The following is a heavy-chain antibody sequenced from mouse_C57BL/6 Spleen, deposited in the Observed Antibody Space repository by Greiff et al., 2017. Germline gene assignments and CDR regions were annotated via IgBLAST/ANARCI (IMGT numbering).Heavy chain of an antibody. CDR1: GYAFSSYW. CDR2: IYPGDGDT. J-gene: IGHJ3*01. D-gene: IGHD1-1*01. Sequence: VQLQQSGASVKISCKASGYAFSSYWLNWVKQRPGKGLEWIGQIYPGDGDTNYNGKFKGKATLTADKSSSTAYMQLSSLTSEDSAVYFSARRDYGFAYWGQGTLVTVSA. V-gene: IGHV1-80*01. CDR3: ARRDYGFAY.